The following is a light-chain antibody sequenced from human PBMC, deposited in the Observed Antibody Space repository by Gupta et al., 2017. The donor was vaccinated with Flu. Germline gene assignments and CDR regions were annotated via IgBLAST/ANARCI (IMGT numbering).Light chain of an antibody. CDR3: QKNNSYPHVT. Sequence: DIQMTQSPSSLSASVGDRVTITCRASQGISNYLAWYQQKPGKVPKLLIYAASTWQAGVPSRFSGSGFGKHFTLTISSRQPEDVASYYCQKNNSYPHVTFGQGTKVDIK. CDR2: AAS. CDR1: QGISNY. J-gene: IGKJ2*01. V-gene: IGKV1-27*01.